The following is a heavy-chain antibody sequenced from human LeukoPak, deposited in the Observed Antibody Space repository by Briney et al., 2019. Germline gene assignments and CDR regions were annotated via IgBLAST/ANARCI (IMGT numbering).Heavy chain of an antibody. Sequence: SETLSLTCTVSGGSISSYYWSWIRQPPGKGLEWIGYIYYSGSTNYNPSLKSRVTISVDTSKNQFSLKLSSVTAADTAVYYCAREYSSSWFMGGYFDLWGRGTLVTVSS. D-gene: IGHD6-13*01. J-gene: IGHJ2*01. CDR1: GGSISSYY. CDR3: AREYSSSWFMGGYFDL. V-gene: IGHV4-59*01. CDR2: IYYSGST.